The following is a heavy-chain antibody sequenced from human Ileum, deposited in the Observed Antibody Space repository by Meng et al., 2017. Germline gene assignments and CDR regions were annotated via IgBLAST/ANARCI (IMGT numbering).Heavy chain of an antibody. Sequence: QGQLQQGGAGLLKPSDTLSLTCAVYGGSFSGYYWSWIRQPPGKGLEWIGEINHSGSTNYNPSLKSRVTISVDTSKNQFSLKLSSVTAADTAVYYCARGGGRYGPDFDYWGQGTLVTVSS. CDR3: ARGGGRYGPDFDY. J-gene: IGHJ4*02. D-gene: IGHD3-16*01. V-gene: IGHV4-34*01. CDR1: GGSFSGYY. CDR2: INHSGST.